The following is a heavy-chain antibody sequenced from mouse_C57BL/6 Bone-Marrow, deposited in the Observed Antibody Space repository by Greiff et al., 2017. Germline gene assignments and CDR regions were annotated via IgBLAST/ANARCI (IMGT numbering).Heavy chain of an antibody. CDR2: INPGSGGT. CDR3: ARWGGSSPFDY. V-gene: IGHV1-54*01. J-gene: IGHJ2*01. CDR1: GYAFTNYL. Sequence: QVQLQQSGAELVRPGTSVKVSCKASGYAFTNYLIEWVKQRPGQGLEWIGVINPGSGGTNYNEKFKGKATLTADKSSSTAYMQLSSLTSEDSAVYFCARWGGSSPFDYWGQGTTLTVSS. D-gene: IGHD1-1*01.